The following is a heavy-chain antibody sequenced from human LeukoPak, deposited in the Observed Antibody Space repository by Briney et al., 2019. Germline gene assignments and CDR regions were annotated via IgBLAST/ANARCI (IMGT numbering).Heavy chain of an antibody. CDR3: ARWYYYDSSGYQTDAFDI. CDR1: GGSSSSGSYY. D-gene: IGHD3-22*01. CDR2: IYTSGST. Sequence: PSETLSLTCTVSGGSSSSGSYYWSWIRQPAGKGLEWIGRIYTSGSTNYNPSLKSRVTISVDTSKNQFSLKLSSVTAADTAVYYCARWYYYDSSGYQTDAFDIWGQGTMVTVSS. J-gene: IGHJ3*02. V-gene: IGHV4-61*02.